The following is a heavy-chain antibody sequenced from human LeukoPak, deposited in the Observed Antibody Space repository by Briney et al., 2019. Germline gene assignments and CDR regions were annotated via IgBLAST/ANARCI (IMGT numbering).Heavy chain of an antibody. D-gene: IGHD3-16*01. CDR2: IYYSGST. CDR3: ARRVLVSDHPGGWFDP. CDR1: GGSISSYY. V-gene: IGHV4-59*08. J-gene: IGHJ5*02. Sequence: PSETLSLTCTVSGGSISSYYWSWIRQPPGKGLEWIGYIYYSGSTNYNPSLKSRVTISVDTSKNQFSLKLSSVTAADTAVYYCARRVLVSDHPGGWFDPWGRGTLVTVPS.